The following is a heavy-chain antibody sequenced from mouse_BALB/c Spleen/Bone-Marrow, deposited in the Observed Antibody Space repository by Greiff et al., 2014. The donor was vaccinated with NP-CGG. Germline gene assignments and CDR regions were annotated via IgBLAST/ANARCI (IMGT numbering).Heavy chain of an antibody. CDR1: GFTFNTYA. D-gene: IGHD1-1*01. Sequence: EVKLQESGGGLVQPKGSLKLSCAASGFTFNTYAMNWVRQAPGKGLEWVARIRSKNNNYATYYADSVKDRFTISRDDSQSMLYLQMNNLKTEDTAMYYCVRPHYYGSSYRYAMDYWGQGTSVTVSS. V-gene: IGHV10-1*02. CDR2: IRSKNNNYAT. J-gene: IGHJ4*01. CDR3: VRPHYYGSSYRYAMDY.